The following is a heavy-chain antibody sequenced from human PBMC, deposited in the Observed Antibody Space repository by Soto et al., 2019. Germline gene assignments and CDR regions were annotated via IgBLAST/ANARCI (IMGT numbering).Heavy chain of an antibody. D-gene: IGHD1-7*01. CDR2: IYYSGST. CDR3: ASYNWNYWFDP. J-gene: IGHJ5*02. V-gene: IGHV4-61*08. Sequence: PEPLSLTCTLSGDSVSSGDYYWSWIRQPPGKGLEWIGYIYYSGSTTYHPSLKSRVTISLDKSKNQFSLNLSSVTAADTAVYYCASYNWNYWFDPWGQGTLVTVSS. CDR1: GDSVSSGDYY.